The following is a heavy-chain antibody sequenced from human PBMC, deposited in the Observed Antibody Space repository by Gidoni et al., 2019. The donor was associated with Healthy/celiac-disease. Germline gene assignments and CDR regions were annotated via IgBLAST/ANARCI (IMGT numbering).Heavy chain of an antibody. CDR1: GFTFSSYE. CDR3: ARDRGTKDYDFWSPLSYYYYGMDV. D-gene: IGHD3-3*01. CDR2: ISSSGSTI. J-gene: IGHJ6*02. Sequence: EVQLVESGGGLVQPGGSLRLSCAASGFTFSSYEMNWVRQAPGKGLEWVSYISSSGSTIYYADPVKGRFTISRDNAKNSLYLQMNSLRAEDTAVYYCARDRGTKDYDFWSPLSYYYYGMDVWGQGTTVTVSS. V-gene: IGHV3-48*03.